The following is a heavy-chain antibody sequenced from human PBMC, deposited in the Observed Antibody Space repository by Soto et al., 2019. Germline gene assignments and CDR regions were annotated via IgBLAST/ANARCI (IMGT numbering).Heavy chain of an antibody. CDR3: ARGRRGLTIFDY. J-gene: IGHJ4*02. Sequence: GGSLRLSCAASGFTVISNYMTWVRQAPGKGLEWVSVIYSGGSTYYADSVKGRFTISKDNSRNTLYLQMSSLRDEDTAVYYCARGRRGLTIFDYWGQGTLVTVSS. D-gene: IGHD3-10*01. V-gene: IGHV3-66*01. CDR2: IYSGGST. CDR1: GFTVISNY.